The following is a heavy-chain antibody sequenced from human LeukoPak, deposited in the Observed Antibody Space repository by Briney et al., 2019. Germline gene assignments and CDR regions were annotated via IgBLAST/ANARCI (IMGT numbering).Heavy chain of an antibody. Sequence: PWGSLRLSCAASGFTFSSYSINWVRQAPGRGQEWVSSIGSSSSYIYYADSVMGRFTVSRDNAKNSLYLQMNNLRAEDTAVYYCASGPRYSYGLYYYYYMDVWGKGTTVTVSS. CDR3: ASGPRYSYGLYYYYYMDV. D-gene: IGHD5-18*01. J-gene: IGHJ6*03. V-gene: IGHV3-21*01. CDR1: GFTFSSYS. CDR2: IGSSSSYI.